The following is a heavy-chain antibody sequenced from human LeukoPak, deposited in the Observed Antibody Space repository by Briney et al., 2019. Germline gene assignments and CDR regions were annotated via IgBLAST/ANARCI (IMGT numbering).Heavy chain of an antibody. CDR3: AKADCSTISCSSYYGVDL. V-gene: IGHV3-23*01. CDR1: GFTFSSYA. D-gene: IGHD2-2*01. J-gene: IGHJ6*02. CDR2: ISGGTP. Sequence: GGSERLSCAASGFTFSSYAMSWGRQAPGKGLEWVSTISGGTPYYADSVKGRFAISTDYSKNTLYLHMNSLRVGDTALYYCAKADCSTISCSSYYGVDLGAQGPTVTVSS.